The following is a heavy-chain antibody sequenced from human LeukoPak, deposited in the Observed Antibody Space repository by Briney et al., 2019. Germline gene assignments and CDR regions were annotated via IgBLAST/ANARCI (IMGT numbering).Heavy chain of an antibody. CDR1: GFSFSTFP. J-gene: IGHJ4*02. V-gene: IGHV3-23*01. CDR3: AKDYAFGFDY. CDR2: IGGGGGST. Sequence: GGSLRLSCAASGFSFSTFPMSWVRQAPGKGLEWVSTIGGGGGSTYYADSVKGRFTISRDNSKNTLYLQMNSLRAEDTAVYYCAKDYAFGFDYWGQGTLVTVSS. D-gene: IGHD3-16*01.